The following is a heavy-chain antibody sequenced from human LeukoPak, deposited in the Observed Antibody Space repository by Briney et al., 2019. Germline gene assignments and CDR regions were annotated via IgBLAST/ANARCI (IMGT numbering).Heavy chain of an antibody. Sequence: GRSLRLSCAASGFTFDDYAMHWVRQAPGKGLEWVSGISWNSGSIGYADSVNGRFTISRDNAKNSLYLQMNSLRAEDTALYYCAKDLFPDYYDSSGYTYWYFDLWGRGTLVTVSS. CDR3: AKDLFPDYYDSSGYTYWYFDL. V-gene: IGHV3-9*01. J-gene: IGHJ2*01. D-gene: IGHD3-22*01. CDR2: ISWNSGSI. CDR1: GFTFDDYA.